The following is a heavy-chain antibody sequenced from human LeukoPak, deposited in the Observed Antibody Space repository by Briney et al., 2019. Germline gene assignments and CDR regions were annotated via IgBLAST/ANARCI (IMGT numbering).Heavy chain of an antibody. J-gene: IGHJ5*02. CDR1: GGSISSYY. CDR3: AREVYSSSWYGGGNWFDP. V-gene: IGHV4-4*07. D-gene: IGHD6-13*01. CDR2: IYTSGST. Sequence: SETLSLTCTVSGGSISSYYWSWIRQPAGKGLEWIGRIYTSGSTNYNPSLKSRVTISVDTSKNQFSLKLSSVTAADTAVYYCAREVYSSSWYGGGNWFDPWGQGTLVTVSS.